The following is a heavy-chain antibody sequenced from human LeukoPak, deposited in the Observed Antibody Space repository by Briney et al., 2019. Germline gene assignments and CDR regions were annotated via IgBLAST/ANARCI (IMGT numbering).Heavy chain of an antibody. V-gene: IGHV4-4*02. D-gene: IGHD3-22*01. CDR3: ARDDSSGYYIDY. J-gene: IGHJ4*02. Sequence: SETLSLTCAVSGGSISSSNWWSWVRQPPGKGLEWIGEIYHSGSTNYNPYLKSRVTISVDKSKNQFSLKLSSVTAADTAVYYCARDDSSGYYIDYWGQGTLVTVSS. CDR1: GGSISSSNW. CDR2: IYHSGST.